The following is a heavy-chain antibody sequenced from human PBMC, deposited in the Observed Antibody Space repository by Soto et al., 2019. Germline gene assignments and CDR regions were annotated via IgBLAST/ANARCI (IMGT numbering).Heavy chain of an antibody. Sequence: EVHLAESGGGLVQPGGSLRLSCAASGFRVSDFWMTWVRQAPGKGLEWVGMIRHDGTEKYYVDSVEGRFTISRDNANNLVFLVMDSLRAEDTAVYYCARAPGNSHIYYHYNYMDVWGKGTTVTVSS. D-gene: IGHD3-9*01. CDR2: IRHDGTEK. CDR1: GFRVSDFW. V-gene: IGHV3-7*01. CDR3: ARAPGNSHIYYHYNYMDV. J-gene: IGHJ6*03.